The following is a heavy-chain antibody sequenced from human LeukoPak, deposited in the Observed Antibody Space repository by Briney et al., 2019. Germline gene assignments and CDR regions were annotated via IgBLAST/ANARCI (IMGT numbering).Heavy chain of an antibody. CDR2: ISAYNGNT. CDR3: ARDSGIQLWSSYYYYYMDV. D-gene: IGHD5-18*01. J-gene: IGHJ6*03. V-gene: IGHV1-18*01. Sequence: ASVKVSCKASGYTFTSYGISWVRQAPGQGLEWMGWISAYNGNTNYAQKLQGRVTMTTDTSTSTAYMELRSLRSDDTAVYYCARDSGIQLWSSYYYYYMDVWGKGTTVTVSS. CDR1: GYTFTSYG.